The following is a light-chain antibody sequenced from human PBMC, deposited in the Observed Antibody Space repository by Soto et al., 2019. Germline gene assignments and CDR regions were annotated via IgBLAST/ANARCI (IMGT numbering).Light chain of an antibody. CDR1: QSVSSN. CDR2: RAS. Sequence: EIVMTQSPATLSVSPGERATLSCRASQSVSSNLAWYQQKPGQAPRLLIYRASTRATGIPARFSGSGSGTDFTLTITSLQSEDFAVNYCQHYHNWPPWTFGQGTKVEIK. V-gene: IGKV3-15*01. J-gene: IGKJ1*01. CDR3: QHYHNWPPWT.